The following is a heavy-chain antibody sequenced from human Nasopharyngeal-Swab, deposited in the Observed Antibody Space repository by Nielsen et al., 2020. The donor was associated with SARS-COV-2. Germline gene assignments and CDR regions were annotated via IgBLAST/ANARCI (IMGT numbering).Heavy chain of an antibody. Sequence: LSLTCAASVFTFSGSAMHWVRQASGKGLEWVGRIRSKAHNYAAVYAASVEGRFTISRDDSKKTAFLQMDSLKSEDTAVYFCVRQTGYHFDSWGQGTLVTVSS. J-gene: IGHJ4*02. CDR3: VRQTGYHFDS. CDR1: VFTFSGSA. D-gene: IGHD5-12*01. V-gene: IGHV3-73*01. CDR2: IRSKAHNYAA.